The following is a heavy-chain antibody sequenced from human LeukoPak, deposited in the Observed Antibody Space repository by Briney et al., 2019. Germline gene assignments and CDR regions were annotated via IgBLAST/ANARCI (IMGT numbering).Heavy chain of an antibody. J-gene: IGHJ4*02. CDR2: ITTKANSYAT. CDR3: TTYISGHY. CDR1: GFTFSGSD. V-gene: IGHV3-73*01. D-gene: IGHD6-19*01. Sequence: GGSLGLSCAASGFTFSGSDVHWVRQASGKGLEWVGRITTKANSYATASAASLKGRFTISRDDSRNTAYLQMNSLRTEDTAVYYCTTYISGHYWGQGTRVSVSS.